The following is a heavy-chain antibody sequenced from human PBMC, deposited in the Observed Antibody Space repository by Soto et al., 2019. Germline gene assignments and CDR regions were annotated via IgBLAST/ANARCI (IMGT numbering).Heavy chain of an antibody. V-gene: IGHV1-46*01. Sequence: VKVSCKASGYTFTSYYMHWVRQAPGQGLEWMGIINPSGGSTSYAQKFQGRVTMTRDTSTSTVYMELSSLRSEDTAVYYCARSEDSDSSGYYYYYYGMDVWGQGTTVTVSS. J-gene: IGHJ6*02. CDR3: ARSEDSDSSGYYYYYYGMDV. D-gene: IGHD3-22*01. CDR1: GYTFTSYY. CDR2: INPSGGST.